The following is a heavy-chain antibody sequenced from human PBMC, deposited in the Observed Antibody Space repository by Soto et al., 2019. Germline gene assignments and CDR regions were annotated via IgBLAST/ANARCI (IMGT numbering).Heavy chain of an antibody. D-gene: IGHD3-10*01. Sequence: QVQLQESGPGLVKPSETLSLTCTVSGGSISSYYWSWIRQPPGKGLEWIVYIYYIGSTNYNPSLMSSVTMSVDTSKVLFSLMLILVIAADTVVYYCAREGICQGWYVPLRQGTLVTVSS. J-gene: IGHJ5*02. CDR3: AREGICQGWYVP. CDR2: IYYIGST. V-gene: IGHV4-59*01. CDR1: GGSISSYY.